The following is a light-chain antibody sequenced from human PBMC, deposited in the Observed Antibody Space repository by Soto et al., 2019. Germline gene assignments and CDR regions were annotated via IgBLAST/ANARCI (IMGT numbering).Light chain of an antibody. CDR2: EVS. CDR3: SSYTRSNTFHYV. V-gene: IGLV2-14*01. J-gene: IGLJ1*01. CDR1: SSDVGGYNY. Sequence: QSALTQPASVSGSPGQSITISCIGTSSDVGGYNYVSWYQQHPGKAPKLMIYEVSNRPSGVSNRFSGSKSGNTASLTISGLQADDEAAYYCSSYTRSNTFHYVFGTGTKLTVL.